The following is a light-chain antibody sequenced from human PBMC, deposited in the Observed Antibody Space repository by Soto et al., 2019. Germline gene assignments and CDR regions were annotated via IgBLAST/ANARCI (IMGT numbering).Light chain of an antibody. J-gene: IGLJ3*02. V-gene: IGLV2-14*01. Sequence: QSALTQPASVSGSPGQSIAISCTGTRSDVGAYGYVSWYQQHPGKAPKLMLFEVSMRPSGVSNRFSGSKSGNTASLTISGLQADDEADSYCSSYTTGNTVVFGGGTKLTVL. CDR2: EVS. CDR1: RSDVGAYGY. CDR3: SSYTTGNTVV.